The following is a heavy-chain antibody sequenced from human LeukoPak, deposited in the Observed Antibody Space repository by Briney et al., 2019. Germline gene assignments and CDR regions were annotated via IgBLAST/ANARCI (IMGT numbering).Heavy chain of an antibody. CDR2: ISSSSSYT. CDR3: ARDGLTVTLDAFDI. Sequence: GGSLRLSCAASGFTFSDYYMSWIRQAPGKGLEWVSYISSSSSYTNYADSVKGRFTISRDNSKNTLYLQMNSLRAEDTAVYYCARDGLTVTLDAFDIWGQGTMVTVSS. D-gene: IGHD4-17*01. J-gene: IGHJ3*02. V-gene: IGHV3-11*06. CDR1: GFTFSDYY.